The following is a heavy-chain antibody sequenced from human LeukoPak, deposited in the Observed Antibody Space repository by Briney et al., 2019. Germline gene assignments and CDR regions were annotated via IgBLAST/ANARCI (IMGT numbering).Heavy chain of an antibody. V-gene: IGHV3-9*01. J-gene: IGHJ4*02. D-gene: IGHD6-13*01. Sequence: GGSLRLSCAASGFTFDDYAMHWVRQAPGKGLEWVSGISWNSGSIGYADSVKGRFTISRDNAKNSLYLQMNSLRAEDTAVYYCAKDRFDSSSWGSFDYWGQGTLVTVSS. CDR2: ISWNSGSI. CDR1: GFTFDDYA. CDR3: AKDRFDSSSWGSFDY.